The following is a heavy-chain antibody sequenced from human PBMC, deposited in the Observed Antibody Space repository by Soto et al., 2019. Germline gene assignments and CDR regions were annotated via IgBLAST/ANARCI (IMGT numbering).Heavy chain of an antibody. D-gene: IGHD2-2*01. CDR2: ISSSSSYI. J-gene: IGHJ6*02. CDR1: GFTFSSYS. V-gene: IGHV3-21*01. Sequence: GGSLRLSCAASGFTFSSYSMNWVRQAPGKGLEWVSSISSSSSYIYYADSVKGRPTISRDNAKNSLYPQMNSLRAEDTAVYYCASLCSSTSCYGMDVWGQGTTVTVSS. CDR3: ASLCSSTSCYGMDV.